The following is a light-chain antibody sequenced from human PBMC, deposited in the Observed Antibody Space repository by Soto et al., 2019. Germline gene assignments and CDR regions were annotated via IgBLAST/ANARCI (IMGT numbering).Light chain of an antibody. J-gene: IGKJ2*01. V-gene: IGKV3-15*01. Sequence: EIVMTQSPATLSVSPGERATLSCRASQSVSRNLAWYQQKPGQAPRLLIYGASTRATGIPARFSGSGSGTEFTLTISSLQSEDFAVYNCQQYNKWPRTFGQGTKVDI. CDR1: QSVSRN. CDR3: QQYNKWPRT. CDR2: GAS.